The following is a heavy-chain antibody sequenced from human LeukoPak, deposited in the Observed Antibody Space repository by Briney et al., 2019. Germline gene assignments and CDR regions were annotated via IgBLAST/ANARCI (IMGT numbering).Heavy chain of an antibody. J-gene: IGHJ6*03. V-gene: IGHV4-34*01. CDR3: ARGPPRAVAGFYYYYYMDV. CDR1: GGSFSGYY. CDR2: INHSGST. Sequence: SETLSLTCAVYGGSFSGYYWSWIRQPPGKGLEWIGEINHSGSTNYNPSLKSRVTISVDTSKNQFSLKLSSVTAADTAVYYCARGPPRAVAGFYYYYYMDVWGKGTTVTVSS. D-gene: IGHD6-19*01.